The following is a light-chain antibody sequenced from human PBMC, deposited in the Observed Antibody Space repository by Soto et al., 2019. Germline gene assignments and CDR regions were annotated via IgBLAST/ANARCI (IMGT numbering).Light chain of an antibody. CDR3: TSYTSTRTLYV. J-gene: IGLJ1*01. Sequence: SGLAQPASVSGSPGQSITISCTGTSKDVGGYNYVSWYQQHPGKAPKLMIYDVSNRPSGVSNRFSGSKSGNTASLTISGPRAEDEVNYTCTSYTSTRTLYVFVPGTKVPV. V-gene: IGLV2-14*01. CDR1: SKDVGGYNY. CDR2: DVS.